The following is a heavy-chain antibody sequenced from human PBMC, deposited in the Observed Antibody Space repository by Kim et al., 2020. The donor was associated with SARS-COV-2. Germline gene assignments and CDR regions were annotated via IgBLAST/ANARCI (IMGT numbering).Heavy chain of an antibody. CDR1: GGSFSGYY. D-gene: IGHD5-18*01. CDR3: ARGYQGYHY. Sequence: SETLSLTCAVYGGSFSGYYWSWIRQPPGKGLEWIGEINHSGSTNYNPSLKSRVTISVDTSKNQFSLKLSSVTAADTAVYYCARGYQGYHYWGQGTLVTVSS. CDR2: INHSGST. V-gene: IGHV4-34*01. J-gene: IGHJ4*02.